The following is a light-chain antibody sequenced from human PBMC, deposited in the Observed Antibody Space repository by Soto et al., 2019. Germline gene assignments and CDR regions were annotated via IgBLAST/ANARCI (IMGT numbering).Light chain of an antibody. J-gene: IGKJ2*01. V-gene: IGKV3D-7*01. CDR2: GAS. Sequence: EIVMTQSPATLSLSPGERATLSCRASQSVSSSYLSWYQQKPGQAPRLLIYGASTRATGIPARFSGSGSGTDFTLTISRLQTEDFAVYYCQQDYNLPYTFGQGTKLEIK. CDR3: QQDYNLPYT. CDR1: QSVSSSY.